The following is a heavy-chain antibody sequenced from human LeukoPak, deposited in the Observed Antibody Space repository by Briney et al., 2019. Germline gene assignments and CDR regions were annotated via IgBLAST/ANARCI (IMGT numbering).Heavy chain of an antibody. CDR3: ARSKTTVTSNWFDP. V-gene: IGHV4-4*07. Sequence: PSETLSLTCTVSGGSISSYYWSWIRQPGGKGLEWIGRIWTSGSTNYNPSLRSRVTMSEDTSKNQFSLKLSSVTAADTAVYYCARSKTTVTSNWFDPWGQGTLVTVSS. D-gene: IGHD4-17*01. CDR2: IWTSGST. J-gene: IGHJ5*02. CDR1: GGSISSYY.